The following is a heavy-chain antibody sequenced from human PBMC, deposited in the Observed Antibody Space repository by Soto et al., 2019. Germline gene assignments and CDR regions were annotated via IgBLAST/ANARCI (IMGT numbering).Heavy chain of an antibody. J-gene: IGHJ4*02. Sequence: QVQLVESGGGLVKPGGSLRLSCEASGFTFSDYYMSWIRQAPGKGLEWVSYISTSGGIISYADSVKGRFTISRDNAKNSLYLQMNSLRAEDTAMYYCARDDTYYYDSSEKDYFDYWGQGTLVTVSS. CDR3: ARDDTYYYDSSEKDYFDY. CDR1: GFTFSDYY. V-gene: IGHV3-11*01. CDR2: ISTSGGII. D-gene: IGHD3-22*01.